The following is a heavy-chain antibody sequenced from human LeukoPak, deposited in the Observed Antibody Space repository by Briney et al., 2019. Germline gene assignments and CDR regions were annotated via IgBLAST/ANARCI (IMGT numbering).Heavy chain of an antibody. Sequence: PSETLSLTCTVSGGSISSYYWSSIREPPGKGLEWIGYIYYSVSTNYNPSLKSRVTISVDTSKSQFSLKLSSVTAADTAVYYCARDGSGSNEIFDYWGQGTLVTVSS. D-gene: IGHD3-10*01. CDR2: IYYSVST. J-gene: IGHJ4*02. CDR3: ARDGSGSNEIFDY. CDR1: GGSISSYY. V-gene: IGHV4-59*01.